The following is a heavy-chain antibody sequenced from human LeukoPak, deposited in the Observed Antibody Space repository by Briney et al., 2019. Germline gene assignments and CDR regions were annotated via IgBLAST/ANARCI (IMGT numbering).Heavy chain of an antibody. CDR3: AREGDKTELYY. D-gene: IGHD1-14*01. V-gene: IGHV4-34*01. Sequence: SETLSLTCAVYGGSFSGYYWSWIRQPPGKGLEWIGEINHSGSTNYNPSLKSRVTISVDTSKNQFSLKLSSVTAADTAVYYCAREGDKTELYYWGQGTLVTVSS. CDR1: GGSFSGYY. CDR2: INHSGST. J-gene: IGHJ4*02.